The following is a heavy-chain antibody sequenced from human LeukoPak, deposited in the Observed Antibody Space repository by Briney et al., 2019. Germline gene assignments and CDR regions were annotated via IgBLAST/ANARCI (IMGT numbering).Heavy chain of an antibody. CDR2: INHSGST. V-gene: IGHV4-34*01. CDR1: GGSFSGDY. Sequence: PSETLSLTCAVYGGSFSGDYWNWIRQPPGKGLEWIGEINHSGSTNSNPSLKSRVTISVDRSKNQFSLELSSVTAADTAVYYCARRPRYSRSWYYFASWGKGTLVTVSS. D-gene: IGHD6-13*01. J-gene: IGHJ4*02. CDR3: ARRPRYSRSWYYFAS.